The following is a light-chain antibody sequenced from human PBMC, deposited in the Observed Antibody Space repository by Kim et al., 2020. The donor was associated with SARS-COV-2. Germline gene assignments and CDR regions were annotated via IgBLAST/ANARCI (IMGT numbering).Light chain of an antibody. CDR2: RNN. CDR3: AAWDDSLSALYV. V-gene: IGLV1-47*01. CDR1: RSNIGSNY. Sequence: QRVTISCSGSRSNIGSNYVYWYQQLPGTAPKLLIYRNNQWPSGVPDRFSGSKSGTSASLAISGLRSEDEADYYCAAWDDSLSALYVFGTGTKVTVL. J-gene: IGLJ1*01.